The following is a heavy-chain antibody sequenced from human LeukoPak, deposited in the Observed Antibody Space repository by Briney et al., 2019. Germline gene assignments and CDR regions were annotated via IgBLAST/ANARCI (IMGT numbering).Heavy chain of an antibody. CDR1: GYTFISYG. J-gene: IGHJ4*02. D-gene: IGHD2-15*01. V-gene: IGHV1-18*01. Sequence: ASVKVSCKASGYTFISYGLNWVRQAPGEGPEWMGWISPYNGNTNYAQKLQGRVTMTTDPSTSTAYMEVRSLSSDDTAIYYCARDRGMYCSGGTCYAVDYWGQGTPVTVSS. CDR3: ARDRGMYCSGGTCYAVDY. CDR2: ISPYNGNT.